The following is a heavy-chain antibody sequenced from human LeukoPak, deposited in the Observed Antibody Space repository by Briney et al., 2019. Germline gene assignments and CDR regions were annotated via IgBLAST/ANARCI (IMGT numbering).Heavy chain of an antibody. CDR2: IWYGGSNK. CDR3: AKDRHNYVSGSPIDY. CDR1: GFTFSSYG. Sequence: GGSLRLSCAASGFTFSSYGMHWVRQAPGKGLEWVAVIWYGGSNKYYADSVKGRFTISRDNSKNTLYLQMNSLRAEDTAVYYCAKDRHNYVSGSPIDYWGQGTLVTVSS. V-gene: IGHV3-33*06. D-gene: IGHD2-15*01. J-gene: IGHJ4*02.